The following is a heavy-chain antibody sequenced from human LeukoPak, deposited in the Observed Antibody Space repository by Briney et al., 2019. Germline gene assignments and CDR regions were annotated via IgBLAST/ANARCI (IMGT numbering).Heavy chain of an antibody. CDR3: ARGSYDSSGYYLGFFDY. V-gene: IGHV4-39*07. CDR2: MYYSGGT. J-gene: IGHJ4*02. D-gene: IGHD3-22*01. CDR1: GGSISSSSYY. Sequence: PSETLSLTCTVSGGSISSSSYYWGWIRQPPGKGLEWIGSMYYSGGTYYNPSLKSRVTISVDTSKNQFSLKLSSVTAADTAVYYCARGSYDSSGYYLGFFDYWGQGTLVTVSS.